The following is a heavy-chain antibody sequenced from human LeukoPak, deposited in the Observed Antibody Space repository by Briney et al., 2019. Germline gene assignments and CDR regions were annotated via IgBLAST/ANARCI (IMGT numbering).Heavy chain of an antibody. CDR3: ARDYYDSSGYFDY. D-gene: IGHD3-22*01. Sequence: KPSQTLSLTGTVSGGSISSGGYYWSWIRQHPGKGLEWIGYIYYSGSTYYNPSLKSRVTISVDTSKNQFSLKLSSVTAADTAVYYCARDYYDSSGYFDYWGQGTLVTVSS. CDR2: IYYSGST. J-gene: IGHJ4*02. CDR1: GGSISSGGYY. V-gene: IGHV4-31*03.